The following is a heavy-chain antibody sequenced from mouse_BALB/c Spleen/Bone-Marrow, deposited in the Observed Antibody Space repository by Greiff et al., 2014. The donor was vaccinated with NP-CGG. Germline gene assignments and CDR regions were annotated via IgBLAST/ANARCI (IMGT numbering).Heavy chain of an antibody. CDR3: ARYYYGFLDY. CDR2: IWAGGST. CDR1: GFSLTSYG. D-gene: IGHD1-2*01. V-gene: IGHV2-9*02. J-gene: IGHJ2*01. Sequence: QVQLKQSGPGLVAPSQTLSITCTVSGFSLTSYGVHWVRQSPGKGLGWLGVIWAGGSTNYNSALMSRLSISKDNSKSQVFSKMNSLQTDDTAMYYCARYYYGFLDYWGQGTTLTVSS.